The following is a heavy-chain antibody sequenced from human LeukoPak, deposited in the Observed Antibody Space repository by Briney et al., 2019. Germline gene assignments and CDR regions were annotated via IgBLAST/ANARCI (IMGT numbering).Heavy chain of an antibody. J-gene: IGHJ4*02. CDR3: ARFSGHSSGWPFDY. V-gene: IGHV4-61*01. CDR2: IYYSGGT. CDR1: GDSVSSGSYY. Sequence: PSETLSLTCTVSGDSVSSGSYYWNWLRHPPGKGLEWMGYIYYSGGTNYNPSLKSRVTISVDTSKNQVSLKLTSVTAADTAVYYCARFSGHSSGWPFDYWGQGTLVTVSS. D-gene: IGHD6-19*01.